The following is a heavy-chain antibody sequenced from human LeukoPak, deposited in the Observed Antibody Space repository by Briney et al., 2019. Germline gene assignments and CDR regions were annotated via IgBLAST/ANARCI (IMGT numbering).Heavy chain of an antibody. CDR2: IYYSGST. CDR3: ARSDGYNTHYFDY. D-gene: IGHD5-24*01. CDR1: GGSISSYY. J-gene: IGHJ4*02. V-gene: IGHV4-59*08. Sequence: SETLSLTCTVSGGSISSYYWSWIRQPPGKGLEWIGYIYYSGSTNYNPSLKSRVTISVDTSKNQFSLKLSSVTAADTAVYYCARSDGYNTHYFDYWGQGTLVTVSP.